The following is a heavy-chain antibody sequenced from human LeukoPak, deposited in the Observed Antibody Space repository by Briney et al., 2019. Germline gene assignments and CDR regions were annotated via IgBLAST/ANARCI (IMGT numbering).Heavy chain of an antibody. CDR1: GFTFSNYA. CDR3: AIDPGYYYYGMDV. CDR2: ITSGGAP. V-gene: IGHV3-23*01. J-gene: IGHJ6*02. Sequence: PGGSLRLSCAASGFTFSNYAVMWVRQAPGQGLEWVSAITSGGAPRYADSVKGRFNISRDNSKNALYLQMNSLRADDTALYYFAIDPGYYYYGMDVWGQGTTVVVSS.